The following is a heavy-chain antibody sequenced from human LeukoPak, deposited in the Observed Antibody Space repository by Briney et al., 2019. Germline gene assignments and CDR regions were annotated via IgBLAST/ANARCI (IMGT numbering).Heavy chain of an antibody. Sequence: PGGTLRLSCAVSGFTFSSYAMSWVRQAPGKGLEWVSAISGSGGSTYYADSVKGRFTISRDNSKNTLYLQMNSLRAEDTAVYYCAKGGTSSGWKNWGQGTLVTVSS. CDR1: GFTFSSYA. J-gene: IGHJ4*02. CDR2: ISGSGGST. CDR3: AKGGTSSGWKN. D-gene: IGHD6-19*01. V-gene: IGHV3-23*01.